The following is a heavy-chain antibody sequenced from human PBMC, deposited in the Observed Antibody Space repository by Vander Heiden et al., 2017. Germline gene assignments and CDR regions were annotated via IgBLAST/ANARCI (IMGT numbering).Heavy chain of an antibody. CDR1: GFIFSTYG. J-gene: IGHJ4*02. Sequence: QVQLVESGGGVVQPGRSLRLSCAASGFIFSTYGMHWVRPAPGKGLEWVAVIWFDGSKSYYADSVKGRFTISRDNSKNTLYLQMDSLRAEDTAVYYCARDISMIRGQIPSWLRGPDYWGQGTLVTVSS. D-gene: IGHD3-10*01. CDR2: IWFDGSKS. CDR3: ARDISMIRGQIPSWLRGPDY. V-gene: IGHV3-33*01.